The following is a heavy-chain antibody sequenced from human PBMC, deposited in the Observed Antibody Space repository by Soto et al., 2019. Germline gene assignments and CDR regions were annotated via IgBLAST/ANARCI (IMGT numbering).Heavy chain of an antibody. CDR2: IRSKAYGGTT. J-gene: IGHJ6*02. CDR3: TRDLRALYYYYGMDV. CDR1: GFTFGDYA. V-gene: IGHV3-49*03. Sequence: SLRLSCTASGFTFGDYAMSWFRQAPGKGLEWVGFIRSKAYGGTTEYAASVKGRFTISRDDSKSIAYLQMNSLKTEDTAVYYCTRDLRALYYYYGMDVWGQGTTVTVS.